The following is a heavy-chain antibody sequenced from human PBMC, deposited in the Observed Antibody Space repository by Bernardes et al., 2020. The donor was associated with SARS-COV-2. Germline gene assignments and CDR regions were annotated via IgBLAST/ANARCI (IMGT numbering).Heavy chain of an antibody. J-gene: IGHJ5*02. D-gene: IGHD3-3*01. CDR3: ARSVSITIFGVVIIGGGFDP. CDR2: IYYSGST. CDR1: GCSISSGGYY. V-gene: IGHV4-31*03. Sequence: TLSLTCTVSGCSISSGGYYWSWIRQHPGKGLEWIGYIYYSGSTYYNPSLKSRVTISVDTSKNQFSLKLSSVTAADTAVYYCARSVSITIFGVVIIGGGFDPWGQGTLVSVSS.